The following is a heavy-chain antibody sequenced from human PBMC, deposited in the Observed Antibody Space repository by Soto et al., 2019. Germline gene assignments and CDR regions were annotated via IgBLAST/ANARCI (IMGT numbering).Heavy chain of an antibody. CDR2: IYPGDSDT. CDR3: ARRTYSSPHYSMDV. Sequence: GESRKISCTGSGYSFTSYWIGWVRQMPGKGLEWMGIIYPGDSDTRYSPSFQGQVTISADQSISTAYLQWSTLKESDTAMYYCARRTYSSPHYSMDVWGQVTTVTVSS. J-gene: IGHJ6*02. D-gene: IGHD6-13*01. CDR1: GYSFTSYW. V-gene: IGHV5-51*01.